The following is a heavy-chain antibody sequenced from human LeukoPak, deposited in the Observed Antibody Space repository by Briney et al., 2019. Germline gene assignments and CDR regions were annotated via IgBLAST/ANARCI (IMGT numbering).Heavy chain of an antibody. CDR3: ARDLEQWLVRNGMDV. J-gene: IGHJ6*02. Sequence: IINPSGGSTSYAQKFQGRVTMTRDTSTSTVYMELSSLRSEDTAVYYCARDLEQWLVRNGMDVWGQGTTVTVSS. V-gene: IGHV1-46*01. D-gene: IGHD6-19*01. CDR2: INPSGGST.